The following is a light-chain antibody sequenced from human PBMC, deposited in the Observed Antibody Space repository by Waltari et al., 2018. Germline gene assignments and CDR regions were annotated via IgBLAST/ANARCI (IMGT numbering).Light chain of an antibody. CDR3: QQYYSTPYT. J-gene: IGKJ2*01. CDR1: QSVLYSSNNKNY. CDR2: WAS. Sequence: DIVMTQSPDSLAVSLGERATINCKSSQSVLYSSNNKNYLAWSQQKPGQPPKLLIYWASTRESGVPDQFSGSGSGTDFTLTISSLQAEDVAVYYCQQYYSTPYTFGQGTKLEIK. V-gene: IGKV4-1*01.